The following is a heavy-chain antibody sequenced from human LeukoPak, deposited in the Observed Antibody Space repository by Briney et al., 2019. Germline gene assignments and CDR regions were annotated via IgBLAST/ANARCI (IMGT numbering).Heavy chain of an antibody. CDR1: GYTFTSYG. J-gene: IGHJ4*02. CDR2: ISAYNGNT. CDR3: ARDWPTVIADY. Sequence: GASVKVSCKASGYTFTSYGISWVRQAPGQGLEWMGWISAYNGNTNYAQKLQGRVTMTTDTSASTAYMELRSLSSDDTAIYYCARDWPTVIADYWGQGTLVTVSS. V-gene: IGHV1-18*01. D-gene: IGHD4-11*01.